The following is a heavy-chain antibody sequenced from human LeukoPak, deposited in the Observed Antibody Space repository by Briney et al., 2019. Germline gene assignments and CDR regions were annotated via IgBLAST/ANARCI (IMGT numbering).Heavy chain of an antibody. J-gene: IGHJ6*03. CDR2: IYYSGST. D-gene: IGHD2-2*01. CDR1: GGSISSHY. V-gene: IGHV4-59*11. CDR3: ARAGRSTSWGGDYYYYYMDV. Sequence: SETLSLTCTVSGGSISSHYWSWIRQPPGKGLEWIGYIYYSGSTNYNPSLKSRVTISVDTSKNQFSLKLSSVTAADTAVYYCARAGRSTSWGGDYYYYYMDVWGKGTTVTVSS.